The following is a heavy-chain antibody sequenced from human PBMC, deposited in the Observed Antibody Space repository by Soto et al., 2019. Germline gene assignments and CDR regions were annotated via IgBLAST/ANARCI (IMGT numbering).Heavy chain of an antibody. V-gene: IGHV4-30-4*01. J-gene: IGHJ4*02. CDR3: ARLSYGSGSYPYYFDY. D-gene: IGHD3-10*01. CDR2: IYYSGST. Sequence: PSETLSLTCTVSGGSISSGDYYWSWIRHPPGKGLEWIGYIYYSGSTYYNPSLKSRVTISVDTSKNQFSLKLSSVTAADTAVYYCARLSYGSGSYPYYFDYWGQGTLVTVSS. CDR1: GGSISSGDYY.